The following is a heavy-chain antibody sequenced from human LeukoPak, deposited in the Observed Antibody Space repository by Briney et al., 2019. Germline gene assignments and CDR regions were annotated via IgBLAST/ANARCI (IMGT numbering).Heavy chain of an antibody. V-gene: IGHV4-38-2*02. CDR2: IYHSGST. D-gene: IGHD3-22*01. CDR1: GYSISSGYY. J-gene: IGHJ3*02. CDR3: ARGARNYDSSGYYQDAFDI. Sequence: PSETLSLTCTVSGYSISSGYYWGWIRQPPGKGLEWIGSIYHSGSTYYNPSLKSRVTISVDTSKNQFSLKLSSVTAADTAVYYCARGARNYDSSGYYQDAFDIWGQGTMVTVSS.